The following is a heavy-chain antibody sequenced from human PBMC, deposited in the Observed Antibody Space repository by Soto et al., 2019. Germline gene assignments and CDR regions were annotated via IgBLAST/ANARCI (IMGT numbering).Heavy chain of an antibody. CDR2: INPNGGST. V-gene: IGHV1-46*03. CDR3: VRLESECRFTGCSYYFDY. CDR1: GYPFTNYY. Sequence: QVQLVQSGAEVKKPGASVKVSCRASGYPFTNYYIHWVRQAPGQGLEYMGVINPNGGSTNYPQKFQGRVTMARDTSTSTVYMELSSLRAEDAAVYYCVRLESECRFTGCSYYFDYWGQGTLVTVSS. D-gene: IGHD2-2*01. J-gene: IGHJ4*02.